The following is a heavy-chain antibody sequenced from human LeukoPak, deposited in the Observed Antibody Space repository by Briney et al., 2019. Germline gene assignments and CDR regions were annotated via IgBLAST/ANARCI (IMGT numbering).Heavy chain of an antibody. V-gene: IGHV1-18*01. J-gene: IGHJ4*02. CDR1: VYTFTSYG. CDR2: ISAYNGNT. D-gene: IGHD3-22*01. Sequence: GASVKVSCKASVYTFTSYGISWVRQAPGQGLDWMGWISAYNGNTNYAQKLQGRVTMTTDTSTSTAYMELRSLRSDDTAVYYCARDLTHSVIPTFFDHWGQGTLVTVSS. CDR3: ARDLTHSVIPTFFDH.